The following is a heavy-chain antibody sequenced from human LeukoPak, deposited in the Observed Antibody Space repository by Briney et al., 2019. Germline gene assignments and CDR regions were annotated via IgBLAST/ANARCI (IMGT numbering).Heavy chain of an antibody. V-gene: IGHV4-39*07. CDR2: IYYSGST. CDR1: GGSISSSSYY. Sequence: SETLSLTCTVSGGSISSSSYYWGWIRQPPGKGLEWIGSIYYSGSTYYNPSLKSRVTISVHTSKNQFSLKLSSVTAADTAVYYCARFGYSSGSLFDYWGQGTLVTVSS. J-gene: IGHJ4*02. CDR3: ARFGYSSGSLFDY. D-gene: IGHD6-19*01.